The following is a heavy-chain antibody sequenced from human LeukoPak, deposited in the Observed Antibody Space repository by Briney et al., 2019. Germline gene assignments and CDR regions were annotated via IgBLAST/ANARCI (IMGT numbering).Heavy chain of an antibody. CDR1: GYTFTSYG. J-gene: IGHJ3*02. CDR3: ARASMLERRPGDAFDI. Sequence: ASVKVSCKASGYTFTSYGISWVRQAPGQGLEWMGWISAYNGNTNYAQKLQGRVTMTTDTSTSTAYMELRSLGSDDTAVHYCARASMLERRPGDAFDIWGQGTMVTVSS. D-gene: IGHD1-1*01. V-gene: IGHV1-18*01. CDR2: ISAYNGNT.